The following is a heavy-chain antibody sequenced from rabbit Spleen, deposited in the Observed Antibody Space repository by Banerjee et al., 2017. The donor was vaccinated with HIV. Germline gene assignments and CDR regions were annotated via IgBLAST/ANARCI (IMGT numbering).Heavy chain of an antibody. Sequence: QEQLVESGGGLVQPEGSLTLTCKASGFSFSDRDVMCWVRQAPGKGLEWIACINASTGKPVYATWASGRFTISRTSSTTVTLRMTSLTAADTATYFCARGYDDYGDFSSAFDPWGQGTLVTVS. CDR1: GFSFSDRDV. CDR2: INASTGKP. V-gene: IGHV1S45*01. D-gene: IGHD2-1*01. J-gene: IGHJ2*01. CDR3: ARGYDDYGDFSSAFDP.